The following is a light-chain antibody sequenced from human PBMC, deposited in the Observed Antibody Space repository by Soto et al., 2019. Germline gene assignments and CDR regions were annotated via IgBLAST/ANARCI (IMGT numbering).Light chain of an antibody. CDR2: GVS. Sequence: EIVLTQSPATLSLSPGDRATLSCRASQSVRSDYFAWYQQKPGQAPRVIIFGVSTRATAIPDRFSGSGSGTDFTLTISRLEPEDFALYYCQQYGNSPLTFGGGTKGISN. J-gene: IGKJ4*01. CDR3: QQYGNSPLT. V-gene: IGKV3-20*01. CDR1: QSVRSDY.